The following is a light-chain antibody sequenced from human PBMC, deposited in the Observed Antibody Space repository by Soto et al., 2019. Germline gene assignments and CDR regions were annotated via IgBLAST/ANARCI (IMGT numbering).Light chain of an antibody. J-gene: IGLJ3*02. CDR1: SGHSSYA. Sequence: QSVLTQSPSASASLGASVKLTCTLSSGHSSYAIAWHQQQPEKGPRYLMKLNSDGSHSKGDGIPDRFSGSSSGAERYLTISSLQSEDEADDYCQTWGTGIHGVFGGGTKLTVL. CDR3: QTWGTGIHGV. V-gene: IGLV4-69*01. CDR2: LNSDGSH.